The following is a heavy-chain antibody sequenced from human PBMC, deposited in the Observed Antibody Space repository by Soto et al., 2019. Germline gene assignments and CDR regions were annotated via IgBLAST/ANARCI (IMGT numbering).Heavy chain of an antibody. D-gene: IGHD6-13*01. CDR2: IYYSGST. CDR3: ARDGVAYSSSYNWFDP. J-gene: IGHJ5*02. Sequence: SETLSLTCTVSGGSISSYYWSWIRQPPGKGLEWIGYIYYSGSTNYNPSLKSRVTISVDTSKNQFSLKLSSVTAADTAVYYCARDGVAYSSSYNWFDPWGQGTLVTVSS. V-gene: IGHV4-59*01. CDR1: GGSISSYY.